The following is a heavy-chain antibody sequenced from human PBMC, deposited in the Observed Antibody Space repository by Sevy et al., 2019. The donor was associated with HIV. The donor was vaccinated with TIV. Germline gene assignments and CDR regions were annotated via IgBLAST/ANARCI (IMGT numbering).Heavy chain of an antibody. J-gene: IGHJ4*02. CDR1: GGTFSSYG. CDR2: IIPILGTV. CDR3: ARGGGNGWYYFDY. D-gene: IGHD6-19*01. V-gene: IGHV1-69*13. Sequence: ASVKVSCKASGGTFSSYGISWLRQAPGQGLEWMGGIIPILGTVNYAQKFQGRVTITADESTKTAYMELSSLRSDDTAVYYCARGGGNGWYYFDYWGQETLVTVSS.